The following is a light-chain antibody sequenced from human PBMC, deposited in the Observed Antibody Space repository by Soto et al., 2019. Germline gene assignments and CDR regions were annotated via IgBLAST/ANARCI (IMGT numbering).Light chain of an antibody. V-gene: IGKV1-6*01. CDR2: GAS. CDR3: LQDYDYPRT. CDR1: QGIRTE. J-gene: IGKJ1*01. Sequence: ATQMTQSPSSLSASVGDRVTIACRASQGIRTELGWYQQKPGEAPKLLIYGASTLQSGVPSRFSGSGSGTDFTLTTRSLAPGDFATYYCLQDYDYPRTFGQGTKVEMK.